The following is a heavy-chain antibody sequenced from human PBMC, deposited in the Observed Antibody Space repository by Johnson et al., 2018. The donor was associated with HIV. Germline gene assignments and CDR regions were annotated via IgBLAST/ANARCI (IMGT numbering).Heavy chain of an antibody. D-gene: IGHD1-1*01. J-gene: IGHJ3*02. Sequence: QVQLVESGGGVVQPGRSLRLSCAASGFTFSSYGMHWVRQAPGKGLEWVAVISYDGSNKYYADSVKGRFTISRDNSKNPLYLQMNSLRAEDTAVYYCARDQYDRGNGALDIWGQGTMVTVSS. V-gene: IGHV3-30*19. CDR2: ISYDGSNK. CDR3: ARDQYDRGNGALDI. CDR1: GFTFSSYG.